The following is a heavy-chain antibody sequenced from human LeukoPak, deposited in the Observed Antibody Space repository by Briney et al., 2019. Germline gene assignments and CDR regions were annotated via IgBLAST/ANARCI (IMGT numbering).Heavy chain of an antibody. V-gene: IGHV3-23*01. CDR3: AKDQYGGNPQYYFDY. CDR2: ISGSGGNT. D-gene: IGHD4-23*01. Sequence: PGGSLRLSCAASGFTFSSYAMSWVRQAPGKGLDWVSAISGSGGNTYYADSVKGRFTISGDNSKNTLYLQMDSLRAEDTAVYYCAKDQYGGNPQYYFDYWRQGTLVTVSS. CDR1: GFTFSSYA. J-gene: IGHJ4*02.